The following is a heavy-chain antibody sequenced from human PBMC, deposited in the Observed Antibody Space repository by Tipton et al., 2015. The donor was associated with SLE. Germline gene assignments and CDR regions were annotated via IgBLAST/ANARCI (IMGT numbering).Heavy chain of an antibody. CDR1: GFTFSSYG. CDR3: AKDFIGEPLDTVNL. Sequence: SLRLSCAASGFTFSSYGMHWVRQAPGKGLEWVAVIWYDGRNKYYADSVKGRFTISRDNSKNTLYLQMNSLRSEDTVLYYCAKDFIGEPLDTVNLWGQGTMVTVSS. D-gene: IGHD1-14*01. V-gene: IGHV3-33*06. CDR2: IWYDGRNK. J-gene: IGHJ3*01.